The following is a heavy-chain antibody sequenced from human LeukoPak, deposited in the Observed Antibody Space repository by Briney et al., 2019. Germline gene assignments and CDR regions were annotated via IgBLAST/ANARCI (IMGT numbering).Heavy chain of an antibody. V-gene: IGHV4-30-2*01. Sequence: PSQTLSLTCAVTGASVSSGGSSWAWIRHPPGKGLEWIGYIYHIVNTFYNPSLQSRVTISVDRAKNQVSLRLPSVTAADTAVYYCARYSYGLGSNYFDPWGQGTQVTVSS. D-gene: IGHD3-10*01. CDR1: GASVSSGGSS. CDR3: ARYSYGLGSNYFDP. CDR2: IYHIVNT. J-gene: IGHJ5*02.